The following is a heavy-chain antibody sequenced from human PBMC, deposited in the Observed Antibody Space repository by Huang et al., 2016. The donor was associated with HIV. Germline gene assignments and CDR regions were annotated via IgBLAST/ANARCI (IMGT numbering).Heavy chain of an antibody. J-gene: IGHJ4*02. D-gene: IGHD3-16*01. CDR3: AMSLRYQYDSRSYWGRYFDY. V-gene: IGHV1-69*01. Sequence: QVQLEQSGPAVRKPGSSVKVSCEASGGSFSDQIFSWVRKAPGQRFEWMGGILPLFRGPDDAQEFKGRVTMTADESTATSYMELNSLTSEDTAVYYCAMSLRYQYDSRSYWGRYFDYWGQGTLVTVSS. CDR2: ILPLFRGP. CDR1: GGSFSDQI.